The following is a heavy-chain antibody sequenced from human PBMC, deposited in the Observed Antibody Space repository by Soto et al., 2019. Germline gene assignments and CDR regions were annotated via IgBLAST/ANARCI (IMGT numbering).Heavy chain of an antibody. D-gene: IGHD4-17*01. CDR2: ISGSGGST. V-gene: IGHV3-23*01. Sequence: GGALRLSWAASWVTFGSHAMSRVRQAPGKGLEWVSAISGSGGSTYYADSVKGRFTISRDNSKNTLYLQMNSLRAEDTAVYYCAKGRSYGDRFQHWGQGTLVTVSS. J-gene: IGHJ1*01. CDR1: WVTFGSHA. CDR3: AKGRSYGDRFQH.